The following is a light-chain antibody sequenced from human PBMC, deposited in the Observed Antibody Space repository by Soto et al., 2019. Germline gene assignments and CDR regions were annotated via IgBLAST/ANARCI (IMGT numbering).Light chain of an antibody. CDR3: SSYAGSSTPVV. CDR1: SSDVGAYNY. J-gene: IGLJ1*01. Sequence: QSVLTQPASVSGSPGQSITISCTGTSSDVGAYNYVSWYQHHPGKAPKIMIYDVSNRPSGVSVRFSGSKSANTASLTIPGLQAEDEADYYCSSYAGSSTPVVFGTGTRSPS. CDR2: DVS. V-gene: IGLV2-14*03.